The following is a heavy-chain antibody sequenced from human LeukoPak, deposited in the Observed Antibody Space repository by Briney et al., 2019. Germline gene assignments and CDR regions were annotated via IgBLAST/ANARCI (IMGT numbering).Heavy chain of an antibody. CDR2: ISYDGSNK. CDR3: ARDVDIVATIPGY. Sequence: GGSLRLSCAASGFTFSSYAMHWVRQAPGKGLEWVTVISYDGSNKYYADSVKGRFTISRDNSKNTLYLQMNSLRAEDTAAYYCARDVDIVATIPGYWGQGTLVTVSS. V-gene: IGHV3-30-3*01. CDR1: GFTFSSYA. J-gene: IGHJ4*02. D-gene: IGHD5-12*01.